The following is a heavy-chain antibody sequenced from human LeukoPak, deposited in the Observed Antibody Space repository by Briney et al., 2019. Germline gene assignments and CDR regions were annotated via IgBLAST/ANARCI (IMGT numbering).Heavy chain of an antibody. CDR1: GYSLPTYW. J-gene: IGHJ3*02. CDR3: ARLRTVSGSSDGFDI. CDR2: IFPINSDT. V-gene: IGHV5-51*01. D-gene: IGHD1-26*01. Sequence: GESLKISCEGSGYSLPTYWIAWVRQMPGKGLEWMGIIFPINSDTRYSPSFQGQVTISADKSISTAYLQWSSLKASDTAIYYCARLRTVSGSSDGFDIWGQGTRVTVSS.